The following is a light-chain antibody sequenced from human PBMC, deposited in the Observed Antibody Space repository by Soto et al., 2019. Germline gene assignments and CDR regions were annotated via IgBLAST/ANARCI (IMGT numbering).Light chain of an antibody. V-gene: IGKV3-11*01. CDR3: QQRSNWPT. Sequence: EIVLTQSPATLSLSPGERATLSCRASQSVSSYLAWYQHKPGQAPRLLIYDASNRATGIPARFSGSGSGTDFTLTISSLGPEDFAVYYCQQRSNWPTFGQGTRLEI. CDR2: DAS. CDR1: QSVSSY. J-gene: IGKJ5*01.